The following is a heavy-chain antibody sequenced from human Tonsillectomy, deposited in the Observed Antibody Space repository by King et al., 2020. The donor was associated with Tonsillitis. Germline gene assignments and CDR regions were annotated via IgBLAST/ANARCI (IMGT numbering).Heavy chain of an antibody. Sequence: VQLVESGGDVVQPGGSLRLSCAASGFTFDDYTMHWVRQAPGKGLEWVSLISWDGGSTYYADSVKGRFPISRDNSKNSLYLQMNSLRTEETALYYCAKDIGDLGVNLIDYWGQGTLVPVSS. V-gene: IGHV3-43*01. D-gene: IGHD3-16*01. J-gene: IGHJ4*02. CDR1: GFTFDDYT. CDR3: AKDIGDLGVNLIDY. CDR2: ISWDGGST.